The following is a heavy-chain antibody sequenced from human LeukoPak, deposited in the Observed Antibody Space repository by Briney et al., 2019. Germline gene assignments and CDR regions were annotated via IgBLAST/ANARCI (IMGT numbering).Heavy chain of an antibody. CDR3: ARCSTSEVHVKWYFDL. CDR2: VNPHSGGT. Sequence: GAAVKLSCKASGYTFTDYYMHWVRPPPGQGLEWMGWVNPHSGGTNFAQKFQGRVTMTRDTSISTAYMELNRLTSDDTAVYYCARCSTSEVHVKWYFDLWGRGNLVTVSS. CDR1: GYTFTDYY. V-gene: IGHV1-2*02. D-gene: IGHD2-2*01. J-gene: IGHJ2*01.